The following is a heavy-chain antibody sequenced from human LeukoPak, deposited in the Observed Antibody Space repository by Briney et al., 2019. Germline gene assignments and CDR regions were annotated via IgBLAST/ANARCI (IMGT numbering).Heavy chain of an antibody. CDR3: ARRGLIDY. CDR1: GGSISGSFYY. CDR2: IYYSGST. D-gene: IGHD3/OR15-3a*01. J-gene: IGHJ4*02. V-gene: IGHV4-39*01. Sequence: PSETLSLTCTVSGGSISGSFYYWGWIRQPPGKGLERIGSIYYSGSTYYNPSFKSRVTISVDTSKNQFSLNLSSVTAADTAVYYCARRGLIDYWGQGTLVTVSS.